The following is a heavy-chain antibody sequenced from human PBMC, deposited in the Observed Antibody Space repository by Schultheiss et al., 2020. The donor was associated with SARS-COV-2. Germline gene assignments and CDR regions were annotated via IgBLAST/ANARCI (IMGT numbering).Heavy chain of an antibody. CDR1: GGTFSSYA. Sequence: SCKASGGTFSSYAMHWVRQAPGKGLEWVAVISYDGSNKYYADSVKGRFTISRDNSKNTLYLQMNSLRAEDTAVYYCARSAYSSSWQYYYYYMDVWGKGTTVTVSS. CDR2: ISYDGSNK. CDR3: ARSAYSSSWQYYYYYMDV. D-gene: IGHD6-13*01. J-gene: IGHJ6*03. V-gene: IGHV3-30*04.